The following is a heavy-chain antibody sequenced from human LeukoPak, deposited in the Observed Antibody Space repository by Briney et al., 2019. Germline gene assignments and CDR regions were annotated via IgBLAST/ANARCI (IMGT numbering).Heavy chain of an antibody. J-gene: IGHJ4*02. D-gene: IGHD4-23*01. Sequence: GGSLRLSCAASGVTFSSYGMPWVRQAPGKGLEWVAVISYDGSNKYYADSVKGRFTISRDNSKNTLYLQMNSLRAEDTAVYYCAKDRWRGSNYFDYWGQGTLVTVSS. CDR3: AKDRWRGSNYFDY. V-gene: IGHV3-30*18. CDR1: GVTFSSYG. CDR2: ISYDGSNK.